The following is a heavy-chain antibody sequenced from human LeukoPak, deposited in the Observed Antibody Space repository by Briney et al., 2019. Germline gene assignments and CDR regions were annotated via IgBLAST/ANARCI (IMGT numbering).Heavy chain of an antibody. Sequence: SQTLSLTCTVSGGSISSGSYSWSWIRQPAGKGLDWIVRIYTSGSTNYNPSLKSRVTISVDTSKNQFSLKLSSVTAADTAVYYCARGPEEDDYEYYFDYWGQGTLVTVSS. D-gene: IGHD4-17*01. J-gene: IGHJ4*02. V-gene: IGHV4-61*02. CDR1: GGSISSGSYS. CDR2: IYTSGST. CDR3: ARGPEEDDYEYYFDY.